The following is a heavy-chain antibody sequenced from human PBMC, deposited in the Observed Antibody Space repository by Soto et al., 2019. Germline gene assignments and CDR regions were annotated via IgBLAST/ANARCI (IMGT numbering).Heavy chain of an antibody. J-gene: IGHJ4*02. D-gene: IGHD3-10*01. CDR1: GFIFSGYW. Sequence: EVQLVESGGGLVQPGGSLRLSCAASGFIFSGYWMHWVRRAPGKGLVWVSRINSDGSSTTYADSVKGRFTISRDNAKNPMYLQMNGLRAEDTAVYYCARLLGGSGSFIDYGGQGTLVTVSS. CDR2: INSDGSST. V-gene: IGHV3-74*03. CDR3: ARLLGGSGSFIDY.